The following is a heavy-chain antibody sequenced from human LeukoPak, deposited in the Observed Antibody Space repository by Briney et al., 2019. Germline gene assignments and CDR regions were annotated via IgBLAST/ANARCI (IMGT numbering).Heavy chain of an antibody. J-gene: IGHJ4*02. CDR2: INPNSGGT. V-gene: IGHV1-2*02. D-gene: IGHD3-3*01. Sequence: ASVKVSCEASGYTFTGYYMHWVRQAPGQGLEWMGWINPNSGGTNYAQKCQGRVTMTRDTTISTAYMELSRLRSDSTAVYYCARGPSTPSGYYDFWSGYHTIFDYWGQGTLVTVSS. CDR3: ARGPSTPSGYYDFWSGYHTIFDY. CDR1: GYTFTGYY.